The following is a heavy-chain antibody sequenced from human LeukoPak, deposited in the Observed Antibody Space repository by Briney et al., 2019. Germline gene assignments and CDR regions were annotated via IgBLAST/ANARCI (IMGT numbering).Heavy chain of an antibody. CDR3: ARDRDSSGYYYGRNWFDP. V-gene: IGHV1-69*13. CDR1: GGTFSSYA. J-gene: IGHJ5*02. Sequence: SVKVSCKASGGTFSSYAISWVRQAPGQGLEWMGGIIPFFGTANYAQKFQGRVAITADESTSTAYMELSRLRSEDTAVYYCARDRDSSGYYYGRNWFDPWGQGTLVTVSS. CDR2: IIPFFGTA. D-gene: IGHD3-22*01.